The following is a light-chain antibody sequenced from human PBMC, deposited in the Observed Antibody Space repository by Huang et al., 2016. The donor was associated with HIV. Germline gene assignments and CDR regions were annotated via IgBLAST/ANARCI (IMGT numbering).Light chain of an antibody. CDR2: WAP. CDR1: QSVLSRTTDKTY. Sequence: DIVMTQSLDSLAVSLGERATINCKSSQSVLSRTTDKTYLAWYQQRPGQSPTFLIYWAPTRRSGVPDRFSASGSGTHFTLTISSLQAEDVAFYYCQQYYISPPTFGQGTKLEI. J-gene: IGKJ2*01. V-gene: IGKV4-1*01. CDR3: QQYYISPPT.